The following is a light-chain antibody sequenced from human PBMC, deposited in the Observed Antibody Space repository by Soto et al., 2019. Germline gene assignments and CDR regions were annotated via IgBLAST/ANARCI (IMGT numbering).Light chain of an antibody. J-gene: IGLJ3*02. CDR3: CSYAGSNTWV. V-gene: IGLV2-23*01. Sequence: QSALTQPASVSGSPGQSITISCTGTSSDVGSYNLVSWYQQHPGKAPKLIIYEGSKRPSGVSNRFSGSKSGNTASLTISGLHAEDELDYYCCSYAGSNTWVFGGGTKLTVL. CDR1: SSDVGSYNL. CDR2: EGS.